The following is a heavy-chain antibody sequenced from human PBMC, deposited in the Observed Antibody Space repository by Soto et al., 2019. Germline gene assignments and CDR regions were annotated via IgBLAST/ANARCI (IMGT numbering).Heavy chain of an antibody. V-gene: IGHV1-18*01. CDR3: ARVNGYRSIPRCFGVRSYTMDV. D-gene: IGHD2-2*01. J-gene: IGHJ6*02. CDR1: GYTFSSYG. Sequence: QVQLVQSGAEVKKPGASVKVSCKASGYTFSSYGISWVRQAPGQGLEWMGWISAYNGNTNYAQKLQGRVTMTKDTSWSTAYRELRSLSTDETAVDYCARVNGYRSIPRCFGVRSYTMDVWGQGTTVTVSS. CDR2: ISAYNGNT.